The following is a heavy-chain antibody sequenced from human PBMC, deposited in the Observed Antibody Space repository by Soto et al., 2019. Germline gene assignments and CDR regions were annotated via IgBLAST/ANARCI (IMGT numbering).Heavy chain of an antibody. Sequence: SETLSLTCTVSGGSMRPYYWSWIRQPPGQGLEWIGHIYYSGSTTNYNPSLKSRVTISVDTSKNQFSLKLSSVTAADTAVYYCARAAIVAATIDAFDLWGPGTMVTLPS. J-gene: IGHJ3*01. CDR3: ARAAIVAATIDAFDL. V-gene: IGHV4-59*01. CDR1: GGSMRPYY. D-gene: IGHD1-26*01. CDR2: IYYSGST.